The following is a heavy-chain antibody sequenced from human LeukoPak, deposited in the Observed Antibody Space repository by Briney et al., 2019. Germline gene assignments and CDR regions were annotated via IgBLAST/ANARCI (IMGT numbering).Heavy chain of an antibody. D-gene: IGHD3-10*01. Sequence: ASVKVSCKGSGYTFSSYGLSWVRQAPGQGLEWMGWINAYNGHANYAQKLQGRVTMTTDTSTSTAYMELRSLRSDDTAVYYCARFRAGVGEPYGDYWGQGTLVTVSS. CDR1: GYTFSSYG. V-gene: IGHV1-18*01. CDR2: INAYNGHA. J-gene: IGHJ4*02. CDR3: ARFRAGVGEPYGDY.